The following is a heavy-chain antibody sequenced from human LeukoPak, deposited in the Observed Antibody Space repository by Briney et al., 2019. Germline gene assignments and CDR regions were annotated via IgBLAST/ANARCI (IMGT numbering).Heavy chain of an antibody. CDR1: GFTFSSHW. J-gene: IGHJ4*02. D-gene: IGHD3-10*01. CDR2: VSSDGSST. Sequence: QPGGSLRLSCVASGFTFSSHWMHWVRRAPGKGLVWVSRVSSDGSSTRYADSVQGRFTISRDNAKNTLYLQLNSLRAGDTAVYYCARPTYYYGAVNYYEPYYFDYWGQGTPVTVSS. CDR3: ARPTYYYGAVNYYEPYYFDY. V-gene: IGHV3-74*01.